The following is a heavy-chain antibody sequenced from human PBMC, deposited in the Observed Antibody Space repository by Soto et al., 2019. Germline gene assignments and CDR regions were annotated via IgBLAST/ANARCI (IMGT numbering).Heavy chain of an antibody. CDR2: IYYSGST. Sequence: SETLSLTCTVSGGSISSGGYYWSWIRQHPGKGLEWIGYIYYSGSTYYNPSLKSRVTISVDTSKNQFSLKLSSVTAADTAVYYCARGVAHVNIVATWEPDAFDIWGQGTMVTVSS. D-gene: IGHD5-12*01. J-gene: IGHJ3*02. CDR1: GGSISSGGYY. V-gene: IGHV4-31*03. CDR3: ARGVAHVNIVATWEPDAFDI.